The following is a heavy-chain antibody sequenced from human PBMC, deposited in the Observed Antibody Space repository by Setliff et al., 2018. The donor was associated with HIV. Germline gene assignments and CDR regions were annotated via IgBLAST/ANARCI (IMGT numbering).Heavy chain of an antibody. CDR1: GVPVNNDDDY. D-gene: IGHD1-26*01. Sequence: LTCAVSGVPVNNDDDYWGWIRQPPGKGLEWIAIIHQSGTAHKRPSLKSRVTISIDTSENLFSLKLSGVTAADTAIYYCARQVGEGKWYLDSWGHGTLVTVSS. CDR3: ARQVGEGKWYLDS. CDR2: IHQSGTA. V-gene: IGHV4-39*01. J-gene: IGHJ4*01.